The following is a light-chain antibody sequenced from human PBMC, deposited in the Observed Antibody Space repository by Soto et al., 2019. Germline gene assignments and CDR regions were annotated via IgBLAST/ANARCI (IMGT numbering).Light chain of an antibody. CDR2: AVT. CDR1: SSDVGSYNL. Sequence: QSALTQPASVSGSPGQSITISCTGTSSDVGSYNLVSWYQQHPGKAPKLMIYAVTKRPAAVPARFSGSKSGNTASLTISGLQAEDEADYYCCSYAGSYTFDVFGTGTKLTVL. J-gene: IGLJ1*01. CDR3: CSYAGSYTFDV. V-gene: IGLV2-11*01.